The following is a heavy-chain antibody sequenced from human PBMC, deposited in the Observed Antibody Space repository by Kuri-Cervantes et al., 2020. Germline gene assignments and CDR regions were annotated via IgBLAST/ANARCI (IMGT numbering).Heavy chain of an antibody. Sequence: SVKVSCKASGGTFSSYAISWVRQAPGQGLEWMGGIIPIFGTANYAQKFQGRVTITADESTSTAYMELSSLRSEDTAVYYCARVLGYCSGGSCYALGYWGQGTLVTVSS. V-gene: IGHV1-69*13. CDR2: IIPIFGTA. D-gene: IGHD2-15*01. CDR1: GGTFSSYA. J-gene: IGHJ4*02. CDR3: ARVLGYCSGGSCYALGY.